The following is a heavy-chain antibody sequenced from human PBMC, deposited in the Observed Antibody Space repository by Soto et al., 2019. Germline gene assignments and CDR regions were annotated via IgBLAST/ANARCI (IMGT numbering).Heavy chain of an antibody. CDR3: AREVNNYYGLDV. V-gene: IGHV4-30-4*01. Sequence: ASETLSLTCTVSGGSITSDDYYWNYIRQPPGKGLEWIGYVSYSGSTYYNPSLKSRLTMSVDTSKNQFSLNLRSVTAADTAVYYCAREVNNYYGLDVWGQGTTVTVSS. D-gene: IGHD3-10*01. CDR1: GGSITSDDYY. J-gene: IGHJ6*02. CDR2: VSYSGST.